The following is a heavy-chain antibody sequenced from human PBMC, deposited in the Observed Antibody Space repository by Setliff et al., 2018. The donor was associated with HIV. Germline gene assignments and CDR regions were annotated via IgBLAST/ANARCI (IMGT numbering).Heavy chain of an antibody. CDR3: ARGLEYSTSSPFDY. V-gene: IGHV1-69*13. Sequence: SVKVSCKASGGTFSTYAISWVRQAPGQGLEWMGVIIPFYSTAIYAQNFQGRVTITADESTSTGYMELSSLRSEDTAVYYCARGLEYSTSSPFDYWGQGTLVTVSS. CDR2: IIPFYSTA. CDR1: GGTFSTYA. J-gene: IGHJ4*02. D-gene: IGHD6-6*01.